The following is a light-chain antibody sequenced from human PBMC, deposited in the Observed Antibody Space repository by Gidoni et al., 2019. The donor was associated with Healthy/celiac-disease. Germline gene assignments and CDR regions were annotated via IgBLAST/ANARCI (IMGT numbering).Light chain of an antibody. CDR1: PSVSSY. Sequence: EMWLTHSPATLSSSPGERATLSCRASPSVSSYLAWYQQKPCQAPRLLIYDASTRATGIPARFSGSGSGTDVTLTISSLEPEDFSVYYCQQRSNWPPELTFGGGTKVEIK. CDR2: DAS. V-gene: IGKV3-11*01. CDR3: QQRSNWPPELT. J-gene: IGKJ4*01.